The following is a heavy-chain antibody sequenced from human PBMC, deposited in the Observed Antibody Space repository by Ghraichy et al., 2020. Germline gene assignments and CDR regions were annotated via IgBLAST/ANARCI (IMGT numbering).Heavy chain of an antibody. CDR1: GFTFSSYA. J-gene: IGHJ6*02. V-gene: IGHV3-23*01. CDR2: ICCSGGTA. D-gene: IGHD6-19*01. Sequence: GGSLRLSCAASGFTFSSYAMHWVRQAPGKGLEWVSAICCSGGTAYFADSVKGRFTNSRDNSKNTMYLQMSSLRAEDTAVYYCAKDCSSSGWFPYYQGLYVWGQGTTVTVSS. CDR3: AKDCSSSGWFPYYQGLYV.